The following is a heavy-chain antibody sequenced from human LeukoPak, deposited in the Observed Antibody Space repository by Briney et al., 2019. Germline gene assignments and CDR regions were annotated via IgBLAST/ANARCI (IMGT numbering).Heavy chain of an antibody. CDR1: GGSISSSSYY. D-gene: IGHD1-26*01. CDR2: SYYSGST. Sequence: SETLSLTCTVSGGSISSSSYYWGWIRQPPGKGLEWIGSSYYSGSTYYNPSLKSRVTISVDTSKNQFSLKLSSVTAADTAVYYCPYAVKVGATDFDYWGQGTLVTVSS. V-gene: IGHV4-39*01. CDR3: PYAVKVGATDFDY. J-gene: IGHJ4*02.